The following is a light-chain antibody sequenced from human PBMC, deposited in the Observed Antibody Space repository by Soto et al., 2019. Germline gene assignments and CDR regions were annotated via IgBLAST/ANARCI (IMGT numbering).Light chain of an antibody. CDR1: QSVGSY. V-gene: IGKV3-20*01. Sequence: EIVLTQSPATLSLSPGERATLSFRASQSVGSYLAWYQQKPGQAPRLLIYGASSRATGIPDRFSGSGSGTDFTLTISRLEPEDFAVYYCQQYGSSRTFGQGTKVDIK. CDR2: GAS. J-gene: IGKJ1*01. CDR3: QQYGSSRT.